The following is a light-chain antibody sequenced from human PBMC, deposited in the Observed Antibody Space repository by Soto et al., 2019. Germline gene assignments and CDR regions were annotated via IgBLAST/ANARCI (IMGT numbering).Light chain of an antibody. J-gene: IGLJ3*02. CDR3: SSYGGSNNLV. V-gene: IGLV2-8*01. CDR2: EVS. CDR1: SSDVGHYIY. Sequence: QSALTQPPSASGSPGQSVTISCTGTSSDVGHYIYVSWYQQQPGKAPKLMIYEVSKRPSGVPDRLSGSKSGNTASLTVSGLQAEDEADYYCSSYGGSNNLVFGGGTKLTVI.